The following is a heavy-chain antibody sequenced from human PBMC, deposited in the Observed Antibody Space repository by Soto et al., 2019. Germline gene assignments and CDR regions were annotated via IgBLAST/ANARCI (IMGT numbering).Heavy chain of an antibody. V-gene: IGHV3-23*01. J-gene: IGHJ4*02. CDR3: AKGLDYYDDTSYSYFAY. CDR2: ISGSGATT. Sequence: GGSLRLSCAASGFAFRSYTMSWVRQVPGKGLEWVSGISGSGATTHYVDSVKGRFTISRDNSKNTLNLQMNSLRAEDTAVYYCAKGLDYYDDTSYSYFAYWGQGTLVTVSS. D-gene: IGHD3-22*01. CDR1: GFAFRSYT.